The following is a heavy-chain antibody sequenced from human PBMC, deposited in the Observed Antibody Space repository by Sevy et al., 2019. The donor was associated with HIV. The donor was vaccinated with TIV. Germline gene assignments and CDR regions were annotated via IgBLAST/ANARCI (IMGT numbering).Heavy chain of an antibody. CDR2: ISGTGSTI. D-gene: IGHD4-17*01. J-gene: IGHJ5*02. V-gene: IGHV3-48*01. CDR1: GFTFSSSI. Sequence: GGSLRLSCAASGFTFSSSIINWVRQAPGKGLEWVSSISGTGSTIYYADSVKGRFTISRDNAKNSLYLQMHSLRAEDTAVYYCARSDYGDYVGWFDPWGQGTLVTVSS. CDR3: ARSDYGDYVGWFDP.